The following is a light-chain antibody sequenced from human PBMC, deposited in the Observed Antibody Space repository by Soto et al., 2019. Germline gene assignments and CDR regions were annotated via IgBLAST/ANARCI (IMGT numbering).Light chain of an antibody. CDR2: KAS. J-gene: IGKJ1*01. CDR3: QQYENYFWT. V-gene: IGKV1-5*03. Sequence: DVQMTQSPSTLSASVGDRVTITCRASQSISSWLAWYQQKPGKAPKLLIYKASSLESGVPSRFSGSGSGTEFTLTISSLQPDDFATYYCQQYENYFWTFGQGTKVDI. CDR1: QSISSW.